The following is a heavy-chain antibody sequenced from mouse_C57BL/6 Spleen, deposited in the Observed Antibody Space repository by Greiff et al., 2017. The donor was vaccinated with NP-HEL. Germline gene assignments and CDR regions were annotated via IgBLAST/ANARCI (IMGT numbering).Heavy chain of an antibody. V-gene: IGHV5-17*01. D-gene: IGHD1-1*01. Sequence: EVTVVESGGGLVKPGGSLKLSCAASGFTFSDYGMHWVRQAPEKGLEWVAYISSGSSTIYYADTVKGRFTISRDNAKNTLFLQMTSLRSEDTAMYYCARDGGLLAWFAYWGQGTLVTVSA. CDR3: ARDGGLLAWFAY. CDR2: ISSGSSTI. J-gene: IGHJ3*01. CDR1: GFTFSDYG.